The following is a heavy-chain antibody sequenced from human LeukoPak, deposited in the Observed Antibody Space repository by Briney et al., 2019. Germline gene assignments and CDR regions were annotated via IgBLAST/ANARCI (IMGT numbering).Heavy chain of an antibody. Sequence: SETLSLTCTVSGGALSSSSYYWGWIRQPPGKGLEWIGGIYYSGSTYYNPSLKSRVTISVDTSKNQFSLKLSSVTAADTAVFYCARSRGTGTTYYYYGMDVWGQGTTVTVSS. V-gene: IGHV4-39*01. CDR3: ARSRGTGTTYYYYGMDV. J-gene: IGHJ6*02. CDR1: GGALSSSSYY. D-gene: IGHD1-7*01. CDR2: IYYSGST.